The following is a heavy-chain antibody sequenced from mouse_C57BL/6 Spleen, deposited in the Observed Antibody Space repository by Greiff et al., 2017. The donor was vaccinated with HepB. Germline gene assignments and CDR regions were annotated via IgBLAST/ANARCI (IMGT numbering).Heavy chain of an antibody. D-gene: IGHD1-1*02. J-gene: IGHJ3*01. CDR1: GFTFSSYA. CDR3: AREGGSFAY. CDR2: ISDGGSYT. V-gene: IGHV5-4*01. Sequence: DVHLVESGGGLVKPGGSLKLSCAASGFTFSSYAMSWVRQTPEKRLEWVATISDGGSYTYYPDNVKGRFTISRDNAKNNLYLQMSHLKSEDTAMYYCAREGGSFAYWGQGTLVTVSA.